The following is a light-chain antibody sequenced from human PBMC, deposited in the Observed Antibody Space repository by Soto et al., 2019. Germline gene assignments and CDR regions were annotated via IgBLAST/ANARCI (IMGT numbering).Light chain of an antibody. Sequence: AVPFTHSPSSVSASVQYRVTTTSRASQGISSALAWYQQKPGKAPKLLIYDASSLESGVPSRFSGSGSGTDFTLTISSLQPEDFATYYCQQFNNYRITFGQGTRLEIK. CDR2: DAS. CDR1: QGISSA. J-gene: IGKJ5*01. V-gene: IGKV1D-13*01. CDR3: QQFNNYRIT.